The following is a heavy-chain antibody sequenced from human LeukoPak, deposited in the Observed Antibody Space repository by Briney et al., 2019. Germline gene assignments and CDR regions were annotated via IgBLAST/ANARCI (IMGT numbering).Heavy chain of an antibody. Sequence: SETLSLTCTVSGGSISSYYWSWIRQPPGKGLEWIGYIYYSGSTNYNPSLKSRVTISVDTSKNQFSLKLSSVTAADLAVYYCARGGRDYDFWSGYPRYAFDIWGQGTMVTVSS. CDR3: ARGGRDYDFWSGYPRYAFDI. CDR1: GGSISSYY. D-gene: IGHD3-3*01. J-gene: IGHJ3*02. CDR2: IYYSGST. V-gene: IGHV4-59*01.